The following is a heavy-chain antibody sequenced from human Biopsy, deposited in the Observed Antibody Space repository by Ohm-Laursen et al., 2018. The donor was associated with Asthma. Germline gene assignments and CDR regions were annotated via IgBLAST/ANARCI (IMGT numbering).Heavy chain of an antibody. Sequence: SLRLSCAASRFTYELHWVRQAPGKGLVWVAVISYDGSSIYYADSVKGRFTIPRDNSKNTLALQMNSLTAEDTAVYYCAREGVAGTHIEDWGQGTLVTVSS. V-gene: IGHV3-30-3*01. CDR1: RFTYE. D-gene: IGHD6-19*01. J-gene: IGHJ4*02. CDR3: AREGVAGTHIED. CDR2: ISYDGSSI.